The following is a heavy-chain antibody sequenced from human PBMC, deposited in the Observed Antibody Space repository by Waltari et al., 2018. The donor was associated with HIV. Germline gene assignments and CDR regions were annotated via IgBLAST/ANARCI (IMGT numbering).Heavy chain of an antibody. CDR3: TRRDDILTGYYSFDY. Sequence: EVQLVESGGGLVQPGRSLRLSCTASGFTFGDYAMSWFRQAPGKGLEWVGFIRSKAYGGTTEYAASVKGRFTISRDDSKSIAYLQMNSLKTEDTSVYYCTRRDDILTGYYSFDYWGQGTLVTVSS. CDR2: IRSKAYGGTT. V-gene: IGHV3-49*03. J-gene: IGHJ4*02. CDR1: GFTFGDYA. D-gene: IGHD3-9*01.